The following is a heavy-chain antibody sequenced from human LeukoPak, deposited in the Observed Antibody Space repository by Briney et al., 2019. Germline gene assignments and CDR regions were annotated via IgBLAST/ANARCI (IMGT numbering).Heavy chain of an antibody. J-gene: IGHJ4*02. Sequence: PGGSLRLSCSASGFTFSSYSMNWVRQAPGKGLEWVSSIISSSSYIYYAHSVKGRFTISRENAKNSLYLQMNSLRAEDTAVYYCARATRGVAFDYWGQGTLVTVSS. CDR2: IISSSSYI. D-gene: IGHD3-10*01. CDR1: GFTFSSYS. CDR3: ARATRGVAFDY. V-gene: IGHV3-21*01.